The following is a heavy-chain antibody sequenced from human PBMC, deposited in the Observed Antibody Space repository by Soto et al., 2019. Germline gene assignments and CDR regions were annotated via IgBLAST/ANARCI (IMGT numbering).Heavy chain of an antibody. D-gene: IGHD3-10*01. CDR3: ARDHGDYYGSGSYYYYYYMDV. J-gene: IGHJ6*03. V-gene: IGHV3-7*01. CDR1: GFTFSSYW. CDR2: IKQDGSEK. Sequence: GGSLRLSCAASGFTFSSYWMSWVRQAPGKGLEWVANIKQDGSEKYYVDSVKGRFTISRDNAKNSLYLQMNSLRAEDTAVYYCARDHGDYYGSGSYYYYYYMDVWGKGTTVTVSS.